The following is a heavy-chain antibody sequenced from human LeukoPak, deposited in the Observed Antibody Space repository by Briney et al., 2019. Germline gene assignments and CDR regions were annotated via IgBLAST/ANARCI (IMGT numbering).Heavy chain of an antibody. CDR2: INHSGST. CDR3: ARGLYSSGYYYASKKNWFDP. V-gene: IGHV4-34*01. J-gene: IGHJ5*02. Sequence: SETLSLTCAVYGGSFSGYYWSWIRQPPGKGLEWIGEINHSGSTNYNPSLKSRVTIPVDTSKNQFSLKLSSVTAADTAVYYCARGLYSSGYYYASKKNWFDPWGQGTLVTVSS. D-gene: IGHD3-22*01. CDR1: GGSFSGYY.